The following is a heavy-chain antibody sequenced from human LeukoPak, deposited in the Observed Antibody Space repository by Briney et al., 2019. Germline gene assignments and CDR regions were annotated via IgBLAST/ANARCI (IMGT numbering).Heavy chain of an antibody. CDR2: ISYDGSNK. D-gene: IGHD4-17*01. J-gene: IGHJ4*02. CDR1: GFTFSSYG. V-gene: IGHV3-30*18. CDR3: AKEMTTVTTFSLDY. Sequence: GGSLRLSCAAPGFTFSSYGMHWVRQAPGKGLEWVAVISYDGSNKYYADSVKGRFTISRDNSKNTLYLQMNSLRAEDTAVYYCAKEMTTVTTFSLDYWGQGTLVTVSS.